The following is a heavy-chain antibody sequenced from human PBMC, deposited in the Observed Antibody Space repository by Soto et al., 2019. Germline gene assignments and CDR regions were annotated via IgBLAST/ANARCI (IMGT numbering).Heavy chain of an antibody. V-gene: IGHV3-30*14. J-gene: IGHJ4*02. D-gene: IGHD3-22*01. Sequence: PGGSLRLSCAASGFTFSSYAMHWVRQAPGKGLEWVTTMSYDERNKYYADSVKGRFTISRDTSKNTLYLQMNSLRAEDTAVYYCAKSPGMYYYDSSGYYHYDYWGQGTLVTVSS. CDR3: AKSPGMYYYDSSGYYHYDY. CDR1: GFTFSSYA. CDR2: MSYDERNK.